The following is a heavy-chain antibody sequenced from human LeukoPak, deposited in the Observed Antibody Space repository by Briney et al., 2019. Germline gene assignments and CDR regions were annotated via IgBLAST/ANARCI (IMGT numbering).Heavy chain of an antibody. Sequence: PSETLSLTCAVYGGSFSSYYWSWIRQSAGKGLEWIGRIYTSGSTNYNASLKSRVTMSVDTSRNQFSLKLTSVTAADTAVYYCAREGMFPTNYFDYWGQGTLVTVSS. CDR3: AREGMFPTNYFDY. V-gene: IGHV4-4*07. CDR1: GGSFSSYY. CDR2: IYTSGST. J-gene: IGHJ4*02. D-gene: IGHD3-10*01.